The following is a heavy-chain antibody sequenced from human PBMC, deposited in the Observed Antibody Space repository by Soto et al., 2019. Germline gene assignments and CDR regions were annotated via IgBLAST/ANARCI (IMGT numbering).Heavy chain of an antibody. CDR1: GYTFTSYY. J-gene: IGHJ6*02. D-gene: IGHD3-16*01. Sequence: QVQLVQSGAEVKKPGASVKVSCKASGYTFTSYYMHWVRQAPGQGLEWMGIINPSGGSTSYAQKFQGRVTMTRDTSTSTGYMELSSLRSEDTAVYYCARSRMITGYYYYGMDVWGQGTTVTVSS. V-gene: IGHV1-46*01. CDR2: INPSGGST. CDR3: ARSRMITGYYYYGMDV.